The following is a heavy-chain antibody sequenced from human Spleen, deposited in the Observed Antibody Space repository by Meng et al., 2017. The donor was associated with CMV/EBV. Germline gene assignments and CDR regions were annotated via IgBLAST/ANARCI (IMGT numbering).Heavy chain of an antibody. D-gene: IGHD5-12*01. J-gene: IGHJ4*02. Sequence: GESLKISCVSSGVRLSNYAMNWVRQAPGKGLEWVAAISESGDSTFFADSGKGRLNISRDNSKHTVHLQMDRLRAEDTAVYYCAKLESTWGLRLRTFDYWGQGTVVTVSS. CDR1: GVRLSNYA. CDR3: AKLESTWGLRLRTFDY. CDR2: ISESGDST. V-gene: IGHV3-23*01.